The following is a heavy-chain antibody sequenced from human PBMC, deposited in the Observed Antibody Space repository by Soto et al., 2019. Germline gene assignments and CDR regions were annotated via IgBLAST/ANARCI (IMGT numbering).Heavy chain of an antibody. V-gene: IGHV1-3*01. D-gene: IGHD5-12*01. CDR3: ARGVGGGYSGYDLQFDY. CDR2: INAGNGNT. Sequence: ASVKVSCKASGYTFTSYAMHWVRQAPGQRLGWMGWINAGNGNTKYSQKFQGRVTITRDTSASTAYMELSSLRSEDTAVYYCARGVGGGYSGYDLQFDYWGQGTLVTVSS. J-gene: IGHJ4*02. CDR1: GYTFTSYA.